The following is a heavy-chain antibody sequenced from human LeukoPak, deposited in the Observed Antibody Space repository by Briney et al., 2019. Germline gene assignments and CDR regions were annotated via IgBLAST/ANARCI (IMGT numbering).Heavy chain of an antibody. CDR3: ARQPYYYDSSGYYVSWFDP. J-gene: IGHJ5*02. V-gene: IGHV3-66*04. Sequence: GGSLRLSCAASGFIVSGDFMSWVRQAPGKGLEWVSVIYSGGSTYYADSVKGRFTISRDNSKNTLYLQMNSLRAEDTAVYYCARQPYYYDSSGYYVSWFDPWGQGTLVTVSS. CDR1: GFIVSGDF. D-gene: IGHD3-22*01. CDR2: IYSGGST.